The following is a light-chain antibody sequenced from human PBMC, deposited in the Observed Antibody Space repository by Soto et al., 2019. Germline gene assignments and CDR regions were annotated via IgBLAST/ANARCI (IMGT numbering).Light chain of an antibody. CDR2: EGS. J-gene: IGLJ1*01. CDR1: SSDVGNYNL. V-gene: IGLV2-23*01. CDR3: CSYAGSRTYV. Sequence: QSALTQPASVSGSPGQSITISCTGTSSDVGNYNLVSWYQQHPGKAPKLMIYEGSKRPSGVSNRFSGSKSGNTASLTFSGLEAEDEADYYCCSYAGSRTYVFGTGTKLTVL.